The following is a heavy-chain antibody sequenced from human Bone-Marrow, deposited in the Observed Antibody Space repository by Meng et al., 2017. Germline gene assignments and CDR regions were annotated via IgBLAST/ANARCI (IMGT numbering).Heavy chain of an antibody. Sequence: SVKVSCKASGGTFSSYAISWVRQAPGQGLEWMGGIIPIFGTANYAQKFQGRVTITTDTSTSTAYMELRSLRSDDTAVYYCARTSSGWYYFDYWGQGTLVTVSS. J-gene: IGHJ4*02. CDR3: ARTSSGWYYFDY. CDR1: GGTFSSYA. CDR2: IIPIFGTA. D-gene: IGHD6-19*01. V-gene: IGHV1-69*05.